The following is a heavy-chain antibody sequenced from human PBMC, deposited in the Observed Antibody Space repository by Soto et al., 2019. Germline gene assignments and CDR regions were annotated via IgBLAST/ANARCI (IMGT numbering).Heavy chain of an antibody. CDR2: ISGSGGST. D-gene: IGHD3-10*01. CDR1: GFTFSSYA. J-gene: IGHJ6*03. Sequence: GESLKISCAASGFTFSSYAMSWVRQAPGKGLEWVSAISGSGGSTYYADSVKGRFTISRDNSKNTLYLQMNSLRAEDTAVYYCAKGRRSMVRGVISYMDVWGKGTTVTVSS. V-gene: IGHV3-23*01. CDR3: AKGRRSMVRGVISYMDV.